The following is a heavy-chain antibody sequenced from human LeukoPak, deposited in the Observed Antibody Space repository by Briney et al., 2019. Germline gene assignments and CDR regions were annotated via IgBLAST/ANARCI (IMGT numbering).Heavy chain of an antibody. CDR1: GGSISSGGYY. D-gene: IGHD6-13*01. V-gene: IGHV4-61*02. Sequence: SETLSLTCAVSGGSISSGGYYWSWIRQPAGTGLEWIGRIYTSGSTNYNPSLKSRVTISVDTSKNQFSLKLSSVTAADTAVYYCARGAAAGTEWFDPWGQGTLVTVSS. J-gene: IGHJ5*02. CDR2: IYTSGST. CDR3: ARGAAAGTEWFDP.